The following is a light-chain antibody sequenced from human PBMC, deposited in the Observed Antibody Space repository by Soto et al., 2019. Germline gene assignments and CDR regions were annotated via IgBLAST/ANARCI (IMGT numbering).Light chain of an antibody. Sequence: QSVLTQPPSVSGAPGQRVTISCTGSSNSIGAGYGVHWYQQLPGTAPKLLIYGNSNRPSGVPDRFSGSKSGTSASLAITGLQAEDEADYYCQSYDSSLSVVFGGGTKVTVL. J-gene: IGLJ2*01. V-gene: IGLV1-40*01. CDR3: QSYDSSLSVV. CDR2: GNS. CDR1: SNSIGAGYG.